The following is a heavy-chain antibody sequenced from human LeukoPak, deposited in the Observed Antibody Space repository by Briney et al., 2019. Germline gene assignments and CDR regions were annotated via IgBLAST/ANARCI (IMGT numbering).Heavy chain of an antibody. J-gene: IGHJ4*02. CDR1: GFTFSSYG. CDR3: AKSGYSGYDSGIGY. D-gene: IGHD5-12*01. Sequence: GRSLRLSCAASGFTFSSYGMHWVRQAPGKGLEWVAVISYDGSNKYYADSVKGRFTISRDNSKNTLYLQMNSLRAEDTAVYYCAKSGYSGYDSGIGYWGQGTLVTVSS. CDR2: ISYDGSNK. V-gene: IGHV3-30*18.